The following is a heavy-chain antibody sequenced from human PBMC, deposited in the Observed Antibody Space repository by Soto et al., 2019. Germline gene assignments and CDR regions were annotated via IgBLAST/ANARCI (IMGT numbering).Heavy chain of an antibody. CDR1: GGTFSSYA. J-gene: IGHJ6*02. CDR3: ARGRDIVVVPAAISEVGYYYYGMDV. Sequence: SVKVSCKASGGTFSSYAISWVRQAPGQGLEWMGGIIPIFGTANYAQKFQGRVTITADESTSTAYMELSSLRSEDTAVYYCARGRDIVVVPAAISEVGYYYYGMDVWGQGTTVTVSS. D-gene: IGHD2-2*01. CDR2: IIPIFGTA. V-gene: IGHV1-69*13.